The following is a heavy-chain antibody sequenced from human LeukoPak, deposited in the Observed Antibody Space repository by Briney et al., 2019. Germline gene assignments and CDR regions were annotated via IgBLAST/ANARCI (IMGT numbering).Heavy chain of an antibody. CDR3: GRVVGSTMLAPFEF. V-gene: IGHV3-74*03. J-gene: IGHJ4*02. D-gene: IGHD1-26*01. CDR1: GFTFSTYW. CDR2: IKGDGTIT. Sequence: GSLRLSCQASGFTFSTYWMHGVRQAPGKGLVWVSRIKGDGTITTYADSVRGRFTISRDNAKNSLYLQMNSLRAEDTAVYYCGRVVGSTMLAPFEFWGQGMLVTVSS.